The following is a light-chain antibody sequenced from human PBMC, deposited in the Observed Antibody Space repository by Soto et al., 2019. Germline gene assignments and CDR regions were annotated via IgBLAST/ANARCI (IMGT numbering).Light chain of an antibody. V-gene: IGKV1-5*01. Sequence: DIQMTQSPSTLSASVGDRATITCRASQSISSCLVWYQQKPGRVPKRLIYAASYLQSGVPSRFSGSGSGTELEFTLTISSLQPEDFATYYCLQHNSYPLTFGGGTKVDIK. J-gene: IGKJ4*01. CDR1: QSISSC. CDR3: LQHNSYPLT. CDR2: AAS.